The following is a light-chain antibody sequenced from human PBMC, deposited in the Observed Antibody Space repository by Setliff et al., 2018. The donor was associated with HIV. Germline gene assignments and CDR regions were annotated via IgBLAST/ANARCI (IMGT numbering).Light chain of an antibody. CDR1: SSDVGSYNL. Sequence: QSVLAQPASVSGSPGQSITISCTGTSSDVGSYNLVSWYQQHPGTAPKLMIYEVSKRPSGVPDRFSGSKSGNTASLTISGLQAEDEADYYCCSYAGSYTYVFGTGTKVTVL. CDR2: EVS. J-gene: IGLJ1*01. CDR3: CSYAGSYTYV. V-gene: IGLV2-23*02.